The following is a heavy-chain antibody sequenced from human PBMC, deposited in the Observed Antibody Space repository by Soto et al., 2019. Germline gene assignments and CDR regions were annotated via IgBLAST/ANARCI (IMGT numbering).Heavy chain of an antibody. D-gene: IGHD1-26*01. CDR1: GFTVSSNY. CDR2: IYSGGST. J-gene: IGHJ2*01. CDR3: AREWVIVGATNGYFDL. Sequence: EVQLVESGGGLVQPGGSLRLSCAASGFTVSSNYMSWVRQAPGKGLEWVSVIYSGGSTYYADSVKGRFTISRDNSKNTLYLQMNSLRAEDTAVYYCAREWVIVGATNGYFDLWGRGTLVTVSS. V-gene: IGHV3-66*01.